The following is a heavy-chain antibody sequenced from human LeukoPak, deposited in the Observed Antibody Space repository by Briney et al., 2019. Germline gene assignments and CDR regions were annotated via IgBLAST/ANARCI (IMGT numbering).Heavy chain of an antibody. Sequence: GGSLRLSCAASGFTFSSYAMHWVRQAPGKGLEWVAVISYDGSNKYYADSVKGRFTISRDNSKNTLYLQMNSLRAEDTAVYYCAKDLDWNDNYEVVNYWGQGTLVTVSS. CDR3: AKDLDWNDNYEVVNY. CDR1: GFTFSSYA. J-gene: IGHJ4*02. D-gene: IGHD1-1*01. V-gene: IGHV3-30-3*01. CDR2: ISYDGSNK.